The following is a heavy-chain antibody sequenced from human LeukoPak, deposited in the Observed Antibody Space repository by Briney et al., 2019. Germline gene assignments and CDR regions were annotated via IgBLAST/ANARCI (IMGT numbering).Heavy chain of an antibody. CDR1: GGSISSGGYY. V-gene: IGHV4-31*03. Sequence: SQTLSLTCTVSGGSISSGGYYWSWIRQHPGKGLEWIGYIYYSGSTYYNPSLKSRVTISVDTSKNQFSLKLSSVTAADTAVYYCARGISDYGDYFTTGAREPWSPSPQ. J-gene: IGHJ4*02. CDR3: ARGISDYGDYFTT. D-gene: IGHD4-17*01. CDR2: IYYSGST.